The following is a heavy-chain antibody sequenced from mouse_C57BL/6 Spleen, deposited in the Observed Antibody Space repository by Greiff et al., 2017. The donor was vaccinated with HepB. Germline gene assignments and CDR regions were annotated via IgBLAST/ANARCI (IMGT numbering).Heavy chain of an antibody. J-gene: IGHJ4*01. CDR3: ARGGYYGNYDAMDY. V-gene: IGHV1-64*01. CDR2: IHPNSGST. Sequence: QVQLKESGAELVKPGASVKLSCKASGYTFTSYWMHWVKQRPGQGLEWIGMIHPNSGSTNYNEKFKSKATLTVDKSSSTAYMQLSSLTSEDSAVYYCARGGYYGNYDAMDYWGQGTSVTVSS. CDR1: GYTFTSYW. D-gene: IGHD2-1*01.